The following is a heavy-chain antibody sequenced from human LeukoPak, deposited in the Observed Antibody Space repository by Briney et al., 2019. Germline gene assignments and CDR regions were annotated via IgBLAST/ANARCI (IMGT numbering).Heavy chain of an antibody. V-gene: IGHV1-69*06. J-gene: IGHJ5*02. D-gene: IGHD5-18*01. CDR3: ARAGDSYLTRRNWFDL. CDR2: IITIFGRA. Sequence: GASVKVSCKASGGTFISYAISWVRQAPGQGLEWMGGIITIFGRANYAQKFQGRGTITADKSTTTAYMELSSLRSEDTAVYYCARAGDSYLTRRNWFDLWGQGTLVTVSS. CDR1: GGTFISYA.